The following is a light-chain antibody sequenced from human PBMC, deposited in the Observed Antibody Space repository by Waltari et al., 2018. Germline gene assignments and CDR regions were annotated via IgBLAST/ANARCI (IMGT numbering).Light chain of an antibody. V-gene: IGKV1-16*02. CDR1: QGIHDY. CDR3: LQYNSYPRT. Sequence: DIQMTQSPSSLSASIGDRVTITCRASQGIHDYLAWFQQRPGKAPKSLIYRVSSLQRGVPSKFSGRGSGTEFTLTISSLQPEDFATYYCLQYNSYPRTFGQGTKVEIK. J-gene: IGKJ1*01. CDR2: RVS.